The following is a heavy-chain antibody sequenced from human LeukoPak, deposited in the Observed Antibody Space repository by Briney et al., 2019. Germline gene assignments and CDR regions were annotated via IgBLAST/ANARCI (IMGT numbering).Heavy chain of an antibody. CDR2: ISAYNGNT. Sequence: ASVKVSCKASGYTFTSYGISWVRRAPGQGLEWMGWISAYNGNTNYAQKLQGRVTMTTDTSTSTAYMELRSLRSDDTAVYYCARKSTYGNTWYYFDYWGQGTLVTVSS. D-gene: IGHD4-11*01. CDR1: GYTFTSYG. V-gene: IGHV1-18*01. CDR3: ARKSTYGNTWYYFDY. J-gene: IGHJ4*02.